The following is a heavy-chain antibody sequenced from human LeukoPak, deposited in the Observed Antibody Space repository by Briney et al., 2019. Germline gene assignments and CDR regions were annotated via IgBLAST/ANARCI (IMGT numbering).Heavy chain of an antibody. Sequence: PGGSLRLSCAASGFTFSNAWMSWVRQAPGKGLEWVGRIKSKTDGGTTDYAAPVKGRFTISRDDSKNTLYLQMNSLKTEDTAVYYCTTDFEKEEMATPGDYWGQGTLVTVSS. V-gene: IGHV3-15*01. D-gene: IGHD5-24*01. CDR1: GFTFSNAW. J-gene: IGHJ4*02. CDR3: TTDFEKEEMATPGDY. CDR2: IKSKTDGGTT.